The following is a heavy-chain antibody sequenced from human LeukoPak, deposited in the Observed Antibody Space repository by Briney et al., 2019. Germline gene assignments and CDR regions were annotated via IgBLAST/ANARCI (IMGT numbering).Heavy chain of an antibody. J-gene: IGHJ3*02. Sequence: AGGSLRLSCAASGFTFSSYAMSWVRQAPGKGLEWVSAISGSGGSTYYADSVKGRFTISRDNSKNTLYLQMNSLRAEDTAVYYCAKDVCSGYYYEVCAFDIWGQGTMVTVSS. V-gene: IGHV3-23*01. CDR2: ISGSGGST. D-gene: IGHD3-22*01. CDR3: AKDVCSGYYYEVCAFDI. CDR1: GFTFSSYA.